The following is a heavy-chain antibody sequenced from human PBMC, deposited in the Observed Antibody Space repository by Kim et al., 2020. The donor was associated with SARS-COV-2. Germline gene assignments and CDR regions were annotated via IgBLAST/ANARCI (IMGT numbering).Heavy chain of an antibody. CDR1: GYTFTDYY. CDR2: INPKNGGT. V-gene: IGHV1-2*05. D-gene: IGHD6-6*01. Sequence: ASVKVSCKASGYTFTDYYIHWVRQAPGQGLEWMGRINPKNGGTNYAQKFQGRVTMTRYTSINAAYMEVTRLRSDDTGVYYCARRFQYSSSYVGPEPLTDWGQGTLVTVSS. CDR3: ARRFQYSSSYVGPEPLTD. J-gene: IGHJ4*02.